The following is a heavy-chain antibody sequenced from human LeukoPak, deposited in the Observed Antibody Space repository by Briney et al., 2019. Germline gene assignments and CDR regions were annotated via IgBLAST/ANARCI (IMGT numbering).Heavy chain of an antibody. CDR1: GYPFTTWE. CDR2: VHPNSGNT. Sequence: EVSVKVSCKTSGYPFTTWEINWVRQAAGQGLEWMGWVHPNSGNTAYAQKFQGRVTMTRDTSISTAYMELSGLRFDDTAVYFCARGPRNDPWGQGTLVTVSS. V-gene: IGHV1-8*01. CDR3: ARGPRNDP. J-gene: IGHJ5*02. D-gene: IGHD1-14*01.